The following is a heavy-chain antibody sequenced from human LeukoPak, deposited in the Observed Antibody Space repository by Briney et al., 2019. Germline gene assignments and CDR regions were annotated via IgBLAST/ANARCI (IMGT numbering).Heavy chain of an antibody. D-gene: IGHD3-10*01. V-gene: IGHV3-11*03. CDR3: ARCAGFGESCDY. CDR1: GFTFSDYY. J-gene: IGHJ4*02. CDR2: IISSSSYT. Sequence: GGSLRLSCAASGFTFSDYYMSWIRQAPGKGLEWVSYIISSSSYTNYADSVKGRFTISRDNAKNSLCLQMKRLRAEDTAVYYCARCAGFGESCDYWGQGTLVTVSS.